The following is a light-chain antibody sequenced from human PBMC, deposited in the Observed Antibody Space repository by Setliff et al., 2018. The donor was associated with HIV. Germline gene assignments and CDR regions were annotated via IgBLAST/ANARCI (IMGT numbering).Light chain of an antibody. Sequence: QSALTQPASVSGSPGQSLTISCTGTNSDVGVHKFVSWYQEHPGKAPKLMIYDVSKRPSGVSNRFSGSKSGNTASLTISGLQAEDEADYHCSSYTGRSTFVFGTGTKVTVL. J-gene: IGLJ1*01. CDR1: NSDVGVHKF. CDR2: DVS. CDR3: SSYTGRSTFV. V-gene: IGLV2-14*01.